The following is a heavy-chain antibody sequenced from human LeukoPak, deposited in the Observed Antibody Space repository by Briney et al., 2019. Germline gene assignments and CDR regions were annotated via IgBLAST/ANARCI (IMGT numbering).Heavy chain of an antibody. Sequence: SETLSLTCSVSGGSISGYYWSWIRQPPGKGLEWIGYIYYSGSNNYNPSLESRAAISVDTSKNHFSLTLSFVTVADTAVYYCARSTTSGLLGGYLDDWGRGALGTGCS. D-gene: IGHD1-26*01. J-gene: IGHJ4*02. CDR2: IYYSGSN. V-gene: IGHV4-59*01. CDR1: GGSISGYY. CDR3: ARSTTSGLLGGYLDD.